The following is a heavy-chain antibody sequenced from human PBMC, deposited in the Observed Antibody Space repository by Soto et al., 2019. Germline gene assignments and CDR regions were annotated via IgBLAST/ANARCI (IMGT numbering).Heavy chain of an antibody. V-gene: IGHV1-46*01. CDR1: LFTNTFKS. D-gene: IGHD1-7*01. J-gene: IGHJ5*02. Sequence: CTSPLFTNTFKSLICVRHSPDKGLEWMGVINPHGGSTKYAQKFQGRVTMTTDTSTSTGYMELRSLSSDDTAIYSCARSSGGTFGIIIEGSNWSEPWGQGTLVPGSS. CDR2: INPHGGST. CDR3: ARSSGGTFGIIIEGSNWSEP.